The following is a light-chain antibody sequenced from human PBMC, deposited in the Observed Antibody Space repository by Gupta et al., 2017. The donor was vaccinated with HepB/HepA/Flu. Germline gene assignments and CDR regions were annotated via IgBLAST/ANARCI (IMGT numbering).Light chain of an antibody. CDR3: QSYDNSLSDYV. J-gene: IGLJ1*01. CDR2: GNT. CDR1: SSNIGAGHD. Sequence: QSVLTQPPSVSVAAGHRVTIYRPGSSSNIGAGHDVHWYQQLPGTAPKLLICGNTNRPSGVPDRFSGSKSGTSASLAITGLQAEDEADYYCQSYDNSLSDYVFGTGTKVTVL. V-gene: IGLV1-40*01.